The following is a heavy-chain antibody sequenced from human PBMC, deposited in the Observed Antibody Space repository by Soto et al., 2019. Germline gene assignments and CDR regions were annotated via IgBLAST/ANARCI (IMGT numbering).Heavy chain of an antibody. D-gene: IGHD6-19*01. CDR1: GFTFSTYS. CDR3: AKEWSYSSGWSHVDY. V-gene: IGHV3-48*01. CDR2: ISSGSSTI. Sequence: PGGSLRLSCAASGFTFSTYSMNWVRQAPGKGLEWVSYISSGSSTIYYADSVKGRFTISRDNAKNTLYLQMNSLRAEDTAVYYCAKEWSYSSGWSHVDYWGQGTLVTVSS. J-gene: IGHJ4*02.